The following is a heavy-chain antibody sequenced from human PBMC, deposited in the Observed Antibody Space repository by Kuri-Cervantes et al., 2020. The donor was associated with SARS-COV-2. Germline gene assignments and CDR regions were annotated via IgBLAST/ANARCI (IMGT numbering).Heavy chain of an antibody. CDR3: AKAGGIEIPAATNWFDP. V-gene: IGHV3-23*01. CDR2: IGGSGGNT. D-gene: IGHD2-2*01. Sequence: GGSLRLSCAVSGFPFSDYAMSWVRQAPGKGLEWVSGIGGSGGNTYYADSVKGRFTISRDNSKNTLYLQMTSLSAGDTAIYYCAKAGGIEIPAATNWFDPWGQGTLVTVSS. CDR1: GFPFSDYA. J-gene: IGHJ5*02.